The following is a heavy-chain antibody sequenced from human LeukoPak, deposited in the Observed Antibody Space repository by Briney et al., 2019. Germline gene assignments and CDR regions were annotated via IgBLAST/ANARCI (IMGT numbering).Heavy chain of an antibody. J-gene: IGHJ4*02. CDR2: INPDGGEK. D-gene: IGHD1-1*01. CDR3: ASWINNDNY. V-gene: IGHV3-7*01. CDR1: GFTFSSSW. Sequence: GGSLRLSCEASGFTFSSSWMNWVRQAPGKGLEWVANINPDGGEKRYVDSVKGRFTISRDNARNSLYLQMNSLRAEDTAVYYCASWINNDNYWGQGTLVTVSS.